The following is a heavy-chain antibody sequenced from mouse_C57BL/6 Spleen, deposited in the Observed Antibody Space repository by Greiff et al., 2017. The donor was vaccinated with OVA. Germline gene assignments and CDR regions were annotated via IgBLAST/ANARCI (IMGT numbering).Heavy chain of an antibody. D-gene: IGHD2-1*01. CDR1: GYTFTSYW. Sequence: QVQLQQSGAELVKPGASVTLSCKASGYTFTSYWMHWVNQKPGQGLEWIGYINPSSGYTKYNQKFKDKATLTADKSSSTAYMQLSSLTYEDSAVYYCARGHGNYFDYWGQGTTLTVSS. CDR3: ARGHGNYFDY. J-gene: IGHJ2*01. CDR2: INPSSGYT. V-gene: IGHV1-7*01.